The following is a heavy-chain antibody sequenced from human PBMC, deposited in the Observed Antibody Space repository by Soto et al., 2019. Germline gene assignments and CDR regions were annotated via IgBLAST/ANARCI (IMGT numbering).Heavy chain of an antibody. J-gene: IGHJ4*02. CDR2: VYYSGST. V-gene: IGHV4-61*01. CDR1: GGSVSSGSYY. Sequence: SSETLSLTCTVSGGSVSSGSYYWSWIRQPPGKGREWIGYVYYSGSTNYNPSLKRRVTISVDTSKHQFSLQLSSVTAADTAVYYCARDSGGNSGIDYWGQGTLVTVSS. D-gene: IGHD4-4*01. CDR3: ARDSGGNSGIDY.